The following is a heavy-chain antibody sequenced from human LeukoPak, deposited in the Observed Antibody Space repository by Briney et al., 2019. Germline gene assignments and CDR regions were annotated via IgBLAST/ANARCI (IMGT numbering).Heavy chain of an antibody. V-gene: IGHV4-59*12. CDR1: GGSISSYY. D-gene: IGHD5-24*01. CDR3: ARGARDGYNFRYYYYMDV. J-gene: IGHJ6*03. CDR2: IYYSGST. Sequence: SETLSLTCTVSGGSISSYYWSWIRQPPGKGLEWIGYIYYSGSTNYNPSLKSRVTISVDTSKNQFSLKLSSVTAADTAVYYCARGARDGYNFRYYYYMDVWGKGTTVTISS.